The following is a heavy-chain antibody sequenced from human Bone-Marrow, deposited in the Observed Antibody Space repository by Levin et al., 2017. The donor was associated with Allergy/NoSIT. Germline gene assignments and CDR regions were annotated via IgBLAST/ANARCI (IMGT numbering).Heavy chain of an antibody. CDR2: ISYDGSNK. CDR3: AKGHYDILTGYYTMDAFDI. Sequence: GGSLRLSCAASGFTFSSYGMHWVRQAPGKGLEWVAVISYDGSNKYYADSVKGRFTISRDNSKNTLYLQMNSLRAEDTAVYYCAKGHYDILTGYYTMDAFDIWGQGTMVTVSS. CDR1: GFTFSSYG. D-gene: IGHD3-9*01. J-gene: IGHJ3*02. V-gene: IGHV3-30*18.